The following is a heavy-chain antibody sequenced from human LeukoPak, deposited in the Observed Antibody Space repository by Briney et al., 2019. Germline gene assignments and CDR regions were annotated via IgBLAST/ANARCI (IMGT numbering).Heavy chain of an antibody. D-gene: IGHD1-26*01. CDR3: AKDRSIGTYYTFDH. CDR2: ISASAAMT. V-gene: IGHV3-23*01. Sequence: GGSLRLSCAASGFTFSSYSMNWVRQAPGKGLEWVSSISASAAMTYYADSVKGRFTVSRDNSNNRLYLQMSGLTAADTAVYYCAKDRSIGTYYTFDHWGQGTLVTVSS. CDR1: GFTFSSYS. J-gene: IGHJ4*02.